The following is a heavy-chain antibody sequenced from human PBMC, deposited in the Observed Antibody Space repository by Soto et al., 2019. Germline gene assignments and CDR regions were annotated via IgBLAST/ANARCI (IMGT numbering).Heavy chain of an antibody. CDR2: TYYRSKWYN. D-gene: IGHD6-19*01. V-gene: IGHV6-1*01. J-gene: IGHJ4*02. Sequence: KQSQTLSLTCAISGDSVSSNSAAWNWIRQSPSRGLEWLGRTYYRSKWYNDYPLSVRSRITINPDTSKNQFSLQLNSVTPEDTAVYYCARAVSSAWYYFDYWGQGTLVTVSS. CDR3: ARAVSSAWYYFDY. CDR1: GDSVSSNSAA.